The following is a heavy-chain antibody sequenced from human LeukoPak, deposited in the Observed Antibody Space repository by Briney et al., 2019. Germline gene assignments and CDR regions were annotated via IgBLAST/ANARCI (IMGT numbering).Heavy chain of an antibody. CDR2: IYPAVFDT. CDR3: ARPDYGDYVEAFDI. D-gene: IGHD4-17*01. J-gene: IGHJ3*02. Sequence: HGESLKISCKGSGYRFTSYWIAWVRQMPGKGLEWMGIIYPAVFDTRYSRSFQGQVTLSADKYISTAYLQWSSLKASDTAMYYCARPDYGDYVEAFDIWGQGTVVTVSS. V-gene: IGHV5-51*01. CDR1: GYRFTSYW.